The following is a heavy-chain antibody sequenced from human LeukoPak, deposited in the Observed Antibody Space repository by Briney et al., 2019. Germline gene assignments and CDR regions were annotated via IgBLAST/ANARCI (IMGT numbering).Heavy chain of an antibody. J-gene: IGHJ4*02. CDR2: IRYDGSNK. CDR3: AKAKFEACYFDY. D-gene: IGHD3-9*01. V-gene: IGHV3-30*02. Sequence: PGGSLRLSCAASGFTFSSYGMHCVRQEPGKWLEWVAFIRYDGSNKYYAESVKGRFTISRDNSTNTLYLQMNSLLAEDTAVYYCAKAKFEACYFDYWGQGTLVTVSS. CDR1: GFTFSSYG.